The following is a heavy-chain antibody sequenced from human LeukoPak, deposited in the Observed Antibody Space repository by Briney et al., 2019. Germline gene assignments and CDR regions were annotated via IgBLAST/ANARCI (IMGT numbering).Heavy chain of an antibody. CDR3: AKDGRSGAYYYFDY. CDR1: GFTFDDYA. Sequence: PGGSLRLSCAASGFTFDDYAMHWVRQAPGKGLEWVSGNSWNSGSIGYADSVKGRFTISRDNAKNSLYLQMNSLRAEDTALYYCAKDGRSGAYYYFDYWGQGTLVTVSS. J-gene: IGHJ4*02. V-gene: IGHV3-9*01. D-gene: IGHD1-26*01. CDR2: NSWNSGSI.